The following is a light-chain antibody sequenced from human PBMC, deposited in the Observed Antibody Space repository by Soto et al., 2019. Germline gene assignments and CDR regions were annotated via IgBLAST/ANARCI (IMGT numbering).Light chain of an antibody. Sequence: EIVLTQSPATLSLSPGERATLSCRASQSVSSYLAWYQQKPGQAPRLLIYDASNRATGIPARFSGSGSGTDFTLTISSLEPEDFAVYYCQQRINFVGGTKVEIK. CDR3: QQRIN. V-gene: IGKV3-11*01. CDR1: QSVSSY. CDR2: DAS. J-gene: IGKJ4*01.